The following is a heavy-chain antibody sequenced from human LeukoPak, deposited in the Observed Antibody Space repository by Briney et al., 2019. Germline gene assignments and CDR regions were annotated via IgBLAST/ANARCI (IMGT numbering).Heavy chain of an antibody. CDR3: AKGRTGYSYGYGVDY. V-gene: IGHV3-23*01. CDR1: GFTVSSNY. Sequence: GGSLRLSCAASGFTVSSNYMSWVRQAPGKGLEWVSAISDDGGRTYYADSVKGRFTISRDNSKNTLYLQMNSLRAEGTAVYYCAKGRTGYSYGYGVDYWGQGTLVTVSS. J-gene: IGHJ4*02. D-gene: IGHD5-18*01. CDR2: ISDDGGRT.